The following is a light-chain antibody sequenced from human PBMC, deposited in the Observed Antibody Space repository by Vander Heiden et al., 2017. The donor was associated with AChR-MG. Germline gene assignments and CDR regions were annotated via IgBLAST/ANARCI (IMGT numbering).Light chain of an antibody. CDR3: MQTLQAPLT. V-gene: IGKV2-28*01. CDR2: LGS. Sequence: DVVMTQSPLSLPVTPAEPATISCRCSQSLRYSNGYNYLDWYLQKPGQSPQILIYLGSNRAPGVPDRFSGSGSGTDFTLKISRVEAEDVGVYYCMQTLQAPLTFGQGTKLEI. J-gene: IGKJ2*01. CDR1: QSLRYSNGYNY.